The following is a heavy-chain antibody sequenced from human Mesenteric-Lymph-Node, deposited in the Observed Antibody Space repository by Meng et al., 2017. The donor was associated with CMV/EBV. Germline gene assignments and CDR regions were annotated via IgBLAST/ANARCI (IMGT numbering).Heavy chain of an antibody. Sequence: ASVKVSCKASGYTFTGYYIHWVRQAPGQGLEWMGWINPNSGGTNYAQKFQGTVTMTRDTSISTAYMELSRLRSDDTAVYFCARVWDYYAMDVWGQGTTVTVSS. D-gene: IGHD7-27*01. CDR2: INPNSGGT. V-gene: IGHV1-2*02. CDR3: ARVWDYYAMDV. J-gene: IGHJ6*02. CDR1: GYTFTGYY.